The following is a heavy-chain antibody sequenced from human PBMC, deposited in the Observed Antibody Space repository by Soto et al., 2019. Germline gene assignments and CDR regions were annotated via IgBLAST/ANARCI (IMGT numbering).Heavy chain of an antibody. Sequence: QVQLQQWGAGLLKPSETLSLTCAVYGGSFSGYYWSWIRQPPGKGLEWIGEINHSGSTNYNPSLKSRVTISVDTSKNQFSLKLSSVTAADTAVYCCAGGQQLSWFDPWGQGTLVTVSS. V-gene: IGHV4-34*01. CDR3: AGGQQLSWFDP. CDR2: INHSGST. CDR1: GGSFSGYY. J-gene: IGHJ5*02. D-gene: IGHD6-13*01.